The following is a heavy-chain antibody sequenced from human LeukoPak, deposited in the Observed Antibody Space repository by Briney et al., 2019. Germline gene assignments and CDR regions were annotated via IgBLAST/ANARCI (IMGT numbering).Heavy chain of an antibody. V-gene: IGHV3-7*01. Sequence: PGGSLRLSCGTSGFTFSDSWMSWFRQAPGQGLEWVASIKDDGSDKYYLDSVRGRFTISRDNAEDSLYLQLDDLRAEDTAVFYCARPLLRGQNFDYWGQGTLVTVSS. J-gene: IGHJ4*02. CDR1: GFTFSDSW. CDR2: IKDDGSDK. CDR3: ARPLLRGQNFDY.